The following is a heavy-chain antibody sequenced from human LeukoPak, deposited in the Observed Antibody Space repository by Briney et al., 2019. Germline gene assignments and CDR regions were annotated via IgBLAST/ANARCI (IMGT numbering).Heavy chain of an antibody. CDR2: ISRSGSIV. V-gene: IGHV3-48*03. CDR3: ARGVYDSSPLNYYMDV. D-gene: IGHD3-22*01. J-gene: IGHJ6*03. Sequence: GGSLRLSCAASGFTFTSDEMNWLRQAPGKGLEWVSYISRSGSIVYYADSVKGRFTISRDNAKNSLYLQMNSLRAEDTAVYYCARGVYDSSPLNYYMDVWGKGTTVTVSS. CDR1: GFTFTSDE.